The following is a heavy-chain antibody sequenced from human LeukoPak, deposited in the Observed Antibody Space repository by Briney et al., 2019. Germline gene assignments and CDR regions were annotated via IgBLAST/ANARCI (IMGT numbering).Heavy chain of an antibody. D-gene: IGHD6-19*01. CDR3: ARRIAVAGLGVYYGMDV. Sequence: GGSLRLSCAASGFTFSGYYMSWIRQAPGKGLEWVSYISSSSSYTNYVDSVKGRFTISRDNAKNSLYLQMNSLRAEDTAVYYCARRIAVAGLGVYYGMDVWGKGTTVTVSS. CDR1: GFTFSGYY. V-gene: IGHV3-11*06. J-gene: IGHJ6*04. CDR2: ISSSSSYT.